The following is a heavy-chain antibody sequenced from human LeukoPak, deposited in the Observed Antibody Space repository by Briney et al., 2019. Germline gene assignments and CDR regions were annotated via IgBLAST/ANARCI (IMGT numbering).Heavy chain of an antibody. J-gene: IGHJ5*02. CDR1: GFTFSSYA. Sequence: PGGSLRLSCAASGFTFSSYAMSWVRQAPGKGLEWVLAISGSGGSTYYADSVKGRFTISRDNSKNTLYLQMNSLRAEDTAVYYCAKLSTVTTSEWFDPWGQGTLVTVSS. CDR2: ISGSGGST. D-gene: IGHD4-17*01. CDR3: AKLSTVTTSEWFDP. V-gene: IGHV3-23*01.